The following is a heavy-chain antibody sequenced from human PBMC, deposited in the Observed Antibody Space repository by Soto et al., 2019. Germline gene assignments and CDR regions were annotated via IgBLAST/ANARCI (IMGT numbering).Heavy chain of an antibody. Sequence: ASVKVSCKASGYTFTSYYMHWVRQAPGQGLEWMGIINPSGGSTSYAQKFQGRVTMTRDTSTSTVYMELSSLRPEDTAVYYCARDKGYCSGGSCYGPSNWFDPWGQGTLVTVSS. CDR1: GYTFTSYY. CDR2: INPSGGST. V-gene: IGHV1-46*01. D-gene: IGHD2-15*01. CDR3: ARDKGYCSGGSCYGPSNWFDP. J-gene: IGHJ5*02.